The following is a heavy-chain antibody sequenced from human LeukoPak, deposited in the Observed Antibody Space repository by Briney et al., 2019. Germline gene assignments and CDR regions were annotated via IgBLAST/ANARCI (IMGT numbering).Heavy chain of an antibody. Sequence: PGGSLRLSCAASGFTFSSYAMHWVRQAPGKGLEWVAVISYDGSNKYYADSVKGRFTISRDNSKNTLYLQMNSLRAEDTAVYYCARAHTIFGVVTDFDYWGQGTLVTVSS. D-gene: IGHD3-3*01. CDR3: ARAHTIFGVVTDFDY. CDR2: ISYDGSNK. J-gene: IGHJ4*02. CDR1: GFTFSSYA. V-gene: IGHV3-30-3*01.